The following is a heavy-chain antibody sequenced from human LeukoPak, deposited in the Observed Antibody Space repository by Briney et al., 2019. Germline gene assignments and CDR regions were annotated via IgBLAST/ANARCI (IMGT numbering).Heavy chain of an antibody. Sequence: PGGSLRLSCAASGFTFSDYYMSWIRQAPGKGLEWVSYISSSGSTIYYADSVKGRFTISRDNAKNSLYLQMNSLRAEDTAVYYCAGDIAAAGTVLYNYYGMDVWGQGTTVTVSS. CDR1: GFTFSDYY. CDR3: AGDIAAAGTVLYNYYGMDV. CDR2: ISSSGSTI. J-gene: IGHJ6*02. D-gene: IGHD6-13*01. V-gene: IGHV3-11*01.